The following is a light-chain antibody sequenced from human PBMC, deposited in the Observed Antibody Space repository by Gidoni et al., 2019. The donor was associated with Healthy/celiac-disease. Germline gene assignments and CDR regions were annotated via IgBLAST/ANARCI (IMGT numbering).Light chain of an antibody. J-gene: IGKJ1*01. CDR3: QQSYSTLGT. CDR2: SAS. CDR1: QSISSY. Sequence: DIQMTQSPSSLSASVGDRVTIPCRASQSISSYLNWYQQKPGKAPKLMIYSASSLQSGVPSRVSDSGSGTDFTLTISSLQPEDFATYYCQQSYSTLGTFGQGTKVEIK. V-gene: IGKV1-39*01.